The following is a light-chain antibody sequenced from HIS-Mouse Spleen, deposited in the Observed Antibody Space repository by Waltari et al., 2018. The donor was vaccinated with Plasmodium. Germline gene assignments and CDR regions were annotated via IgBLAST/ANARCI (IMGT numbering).Light chain of an antibody. CDR1: KLGVKY. CDR3: QAWDSSTAV. J-gene: IGLJ3*02. CDR2: QDS. V-gene: IGLV3-1*01. Sequence: SYELTQPPSVSVSPGQTARITCSGDKLGVKYACWYQQTPGQSPVLVLYQDSKRPSGIPERFSGSNSGNTATLTISGTQAMDEADYYCQAWDSSTAVFGGGTKLTVL.